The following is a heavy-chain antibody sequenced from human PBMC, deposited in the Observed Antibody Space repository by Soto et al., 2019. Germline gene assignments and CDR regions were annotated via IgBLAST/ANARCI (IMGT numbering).Heavy chain of an antibody. CDR3: ARDNQESSGWYYYYYMDV. CDR2: INAGNGNT. V-gene: IGHV1-3*01. CDR1: GYTFTSYA. Sequence: QVQLVQSGAEVKKPGASVKVSCKASGYTFTSYAMHWVRQAPGQRLEWMGWINAGNGNTKYSQKFQGRVTITRDTSASTAYMELSSLRSEDTAVYYCARDNQESSGWYYYYYMDVWGKGTTVTVSS. D-gene: IGHD6-19*01. J-gene: IGHJ6*03.